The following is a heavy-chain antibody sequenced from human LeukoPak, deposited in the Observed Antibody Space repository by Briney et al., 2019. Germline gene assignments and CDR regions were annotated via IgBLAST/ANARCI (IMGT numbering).Heavy chain of an antibody. Sequence: SGTLSLTCAVSGGSISSSNWWSWVRQPPGKGLEWIGEIYHSGSTNYNPSLKSRVTISVDKSKNQFSLKLSSVTAADTAVYYCARVGPGYDFWSGYPYLDYWGQGTLVTVSS. J-gene: IGHJ4*02. V-gene: IGHV4-4*02. CDR1: GGSISSSNW. CDR3: ARVGPGYDFWSGYPYLDY. D-gene: IGHD3-3*01. CDR2: IYHSGST.